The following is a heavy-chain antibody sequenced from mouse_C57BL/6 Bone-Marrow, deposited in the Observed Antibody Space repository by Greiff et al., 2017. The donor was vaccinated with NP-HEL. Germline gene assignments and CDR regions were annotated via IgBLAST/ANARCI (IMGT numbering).Heavy chain of an antibody. D-gene: IGHD4-1*01. CDR3: TVHWAPYAMDY. Sequence: EVKLVESGGGSVQPGGSMKLSCAASGFTFSDAWMDWVRQSPEKGLEWVAEIRNKANNHATYYAESVKGRFTISRDDSKSSVYLQMNSLRAEDTGIYYCTVHWAPYAMDYWGQGTSVTVSS. CDR2: IRNKANNHAT. CDR1: GFTFSDAW. J-gene: IGHJ4*01. V-gene: IGHV6-6*01.